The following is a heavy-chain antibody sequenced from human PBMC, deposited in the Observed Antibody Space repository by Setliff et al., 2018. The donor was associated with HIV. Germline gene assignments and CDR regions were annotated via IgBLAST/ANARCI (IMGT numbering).Heavy chain of an antibody. D-gene: IGHD3-10*01. CDR1: GGSISTNYW. Sequence: SETLSLTCAVSGGSISTNYWWSWVRQPPGKGLEWIGEIYHGGYTNYSPSLKSRATISVDKSKNHFSLKLTSVTAADTAVYYCARGQPPPGPGLVRGAYSSGSLDYWGQGTPVTVSS. J-gene: IGHJ4*02. CDR3: ARGQPPPGPGLVRGAYSSGSLDY. V-gene: IGHV4-4*02. CDR2: IYHGGYT.